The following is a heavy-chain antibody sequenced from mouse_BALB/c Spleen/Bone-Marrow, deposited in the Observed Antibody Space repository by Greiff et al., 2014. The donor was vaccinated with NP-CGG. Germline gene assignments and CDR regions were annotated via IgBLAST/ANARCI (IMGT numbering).Heavy chain of an antibody. V-gene: IGHV5-12*02. J-gene: IGHJ4*01. CDR1: GFTFSDYY. Sequence: DVMLVESGGGLVQPGGSLKLSCATSGFTFSDYYMYWVRQTPEKRLEWVAYISNGGGSTYYPDTVKGRFTIPRDNAKNTLYLQMSRLKSEDTAMYYCARQGGTEYYAMDYWGQGTSVTVSS. D-gene: IGHD3-3*01. CDR3: ARQGGTEYYAMDY. CDR2: ISNGGGST.